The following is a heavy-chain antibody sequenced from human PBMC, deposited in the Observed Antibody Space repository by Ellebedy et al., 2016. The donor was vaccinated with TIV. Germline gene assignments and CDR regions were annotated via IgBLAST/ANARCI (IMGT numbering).Heavy chain of an antibody. V-gene: IGHV4-59*01. Sequence: MPSETLSLTCTVSGGSITSYYWSWIRQPPGKGLEWIGYIHYSGSADYNPSLKSRATMSVDTSKNLFSLKLSSVTAADTAVYYCAAAPDYWGQGTLVTVSS. J-gene: IGHJ4*02. CDR1: GGSITSYY. CDR2: IHYSGSA. CDR3: AAAPDY.